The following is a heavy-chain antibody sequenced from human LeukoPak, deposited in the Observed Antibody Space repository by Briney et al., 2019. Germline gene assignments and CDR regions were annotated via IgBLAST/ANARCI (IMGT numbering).Heavy chain of an antibody. J-gene: IGHJ3*02. V-gene: IGHV4-4*02. CDR2: IYRSGKT. CDR3: GRHDYGDSSAAFDI. CDR1: GGSISSSNW. Sequence: NPSETLSLTCAVSGGSISSSNWWSWVRQFPGRGLEWIGEIYRSGKTNYNPSLKSRVTVSMDKSKNQFFLNLNSVTAADTAVYYCGRHDYGDSSAAFDIWGQGTMVIVSS. D-gene: IGHD4-17*01.